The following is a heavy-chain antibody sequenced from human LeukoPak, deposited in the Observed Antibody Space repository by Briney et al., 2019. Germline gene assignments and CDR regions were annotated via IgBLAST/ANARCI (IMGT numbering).Heavy chain of an antibody. CDR3: VRSQNWNYADY. CDR2: IYYSEST. Sequence: SEPLSLPCTVSGGSISSHYWSWIRQPPGKGLEWIGYIYYSESTNYNPSLKSRVTISVDTSKIQFSLMLSSVTAAYSGVYYCVRSQNWNYADYWGQGTLVTVSS. CDR1: GGSISSHY. J-gene: IGHJ4*02. V-gene: IGHV4-59*11. D-gene: IGHD1-7*01.